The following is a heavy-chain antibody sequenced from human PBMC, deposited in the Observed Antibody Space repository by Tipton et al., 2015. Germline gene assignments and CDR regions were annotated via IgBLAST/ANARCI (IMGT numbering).Heavy chain of an antibody. CDR3: ARGLLLWFGMSDY. CDR1: AYSISSDYY. V-gene: IGHV4-38-2*02. J-gene: IGHJ4*02. Sequence: TLSLTCTVSAYSISSDYYWGWIRQPPGKGLEWIGSISHSGNTYYNPSLKSRVTMSRDTSKNQFSLKLNSVTAADTAVYYCARGLLLWFGMSDYWGRGTLVTDSS. D-gene: IGHD3-10*01. CDR2: ISHSGNT.